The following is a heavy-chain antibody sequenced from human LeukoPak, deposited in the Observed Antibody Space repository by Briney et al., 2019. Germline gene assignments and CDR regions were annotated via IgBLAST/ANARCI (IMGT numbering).Heavy chain of an antibody. CDR3: ARDGYYDFWSGYYVDY. CDR1: GYTFTSYG. V-gene: IGHV1-18*01. D-gene: IGHD3-3*01. CDR2: ISAYNGNT. J-gene: IGHJ4*02. Sequence: ASVKVSCKASGYTFTSYGISWVQQAPGQGLEWMGWISAYNGNTNYAQKLQGRVTMTTDTSTSTAYMELRSLRSDDTAVYYCARDGYYDFWSGYYVDYWGQGTLVTVSS.